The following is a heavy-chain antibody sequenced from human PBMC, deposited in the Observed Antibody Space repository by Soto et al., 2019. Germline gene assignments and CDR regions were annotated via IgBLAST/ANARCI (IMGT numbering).Heavy chain of an antibody. CDR1: GGSISSGGYY. V-gene: IGHV4-31*03. Sequence: SETLALTCTVSGGSISSGGYYWSWIRQHPGKGLEWIGYIYYSGSTYYNPSLKRRVTISVDTSKNQFSLKLSSVTAADTAVYYCARDSRQLTQGWFDPWGQGTLVTVSS. CDR2: IYYSGST. CDR3: ARDSRQLTQGWFDP. D-gene: IGHD6-13*01. J-gene: IGHJ5*02.